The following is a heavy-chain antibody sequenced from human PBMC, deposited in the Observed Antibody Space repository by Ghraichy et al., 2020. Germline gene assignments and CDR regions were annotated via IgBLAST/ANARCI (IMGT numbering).Heavy chain of an antibody. CDR1: GGSVSSGSYY. CDR3: AREGSSWTFDC. V-gene: IGHV4-61*01. J-gene: IGHJ4*02. Sequence: SQTLSLTCSVSGGSVSSGSYYWTWIRQPPGKGLEWIGYIYYSGSTKYNPSLKSRVTISLDTSKNQFSLKLSSVTPADTAVYYCAREGSSWTFDCWGQGTLVTVSS. CDR2: IYYSGST. D-gene: IGHD6-13*01.